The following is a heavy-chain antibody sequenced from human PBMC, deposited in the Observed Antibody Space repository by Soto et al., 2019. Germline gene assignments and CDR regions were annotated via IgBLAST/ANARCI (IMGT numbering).Heavy chain of an antibody. Sequence: GESLKISCKGSGYSFTRDWIGWVRQMPGKGLEYMGIIYPGDSDTRYSPSFQGQVTISADKSISTAYLQWSSLKASDTAMYYCARQDCSSGTCYWDYWGQGTLVTVSS. D-gene: IGHD2-15*01. CDR2: IYPGDSDT. V-gene: IGHV5-51*01. J-gene: IGHJ4*02. CDR1: GYSFTRDW. CDR3: ARQDCSSGTCYWDY.